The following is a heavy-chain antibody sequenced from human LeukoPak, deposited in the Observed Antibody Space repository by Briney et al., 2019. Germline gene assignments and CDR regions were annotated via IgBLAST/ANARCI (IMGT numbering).Heavy chain of an antibody. CDR2: ISYDGSNK. D-gene: IGHD3-3*01. J-gene: IGHJ6*03. CDR1: GFTFCSYA. V-gene: IGHV3-30-3*01. CDR3: ARNGIHLEWLLSAAHYYYYMDV. Sequence: GGSLRLSCAASGFTFCSYAMHWVRQAPGKGLEWVAVISYDGSNKYYADSVKGRFTISRDNSKNTLYLQMNSLRAEDTAVYYCARNGIHLEWLLSAAHYYYYMDVWGKGTTVTVSS.